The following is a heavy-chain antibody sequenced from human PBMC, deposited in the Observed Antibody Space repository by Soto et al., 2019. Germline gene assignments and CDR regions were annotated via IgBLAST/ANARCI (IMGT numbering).Heavy chain of an antibody. Sequence: QIPLKESGPTLVKPTQTLTLTCTFSGFSLSTSGVGVGWIRQPPGKALEWLALIYWDDDKRYSPSLKSRLTTTKDTSKNQVVLTMTNMDPEDTATYYCAHIPYYYDSSCPIRRYFQHRGQGTLVTVSS. CDR2: IYWDDDK. CDR1: GFSLSTSGVG. CDR3: AHIPYYYDSSCPIRRYFQH. J-gene: IGHJ1*01. V-gene: IGHV2-5*02. D-gene: IGHD3-22*01.